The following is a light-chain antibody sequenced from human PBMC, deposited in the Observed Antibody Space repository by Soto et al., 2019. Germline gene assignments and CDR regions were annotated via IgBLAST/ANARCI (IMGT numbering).Light chain of an antibody. CDR1: QSISSW. CDR2: KAS. Sequence: DIQMTQSPSTLSASVGDRVTITCWASQSISSWLAWYQQKPGKAPKLLIYKASSLESGVPSRFSGSGSGTEFTLTISSLQPDDFATYYCQQYNSYSPITFGQGTRLEIK. J-gene: IGKJ5*01. CDR3: QQYNSYSPIT. V-gene: IGKV1-5*03.